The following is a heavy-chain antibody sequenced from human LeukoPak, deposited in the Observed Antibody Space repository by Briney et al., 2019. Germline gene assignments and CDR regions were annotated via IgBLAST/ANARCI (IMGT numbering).Heavy chain of an antibody. D-gene: IGHD2-15*01. CDR3: ARGREVVVVAATVVPSRIDP. J-gene: IGHJ5*02. Sequence: GASVKVSCKASGYTFTGYYMHWVRQAPGQGLEWMGWINPNSGGTNCAQKFQGRVTMTRDTSISTAYMELSRLRSDDTAVYYCARGREVVVVAATVVPSRIDPWGQGTLVTVSS. CDR2: INPNSGGT. V-gene: IGHV1-2*02. CDR1: GYTFTGYY.